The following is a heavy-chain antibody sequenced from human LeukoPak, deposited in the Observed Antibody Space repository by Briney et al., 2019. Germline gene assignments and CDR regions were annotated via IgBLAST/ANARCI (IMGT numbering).Heavy chain of an antibody. J-gene: IGHJ6*03. V-gene: IGHV4-61*01. D-gene: IGHD3-16*01. CDR1: GGSISSHSRGSINSHY. Sequence: SETLSLTCAVSGGSISSHSRGSINSHYWSWIRQPPGRGLEWIGYIYFSGITNYNPSLKSRVTISIDTSKNQFSLKLNSVTAADTAVYFCAREQRGGLSGSLGGLFASYYTYYYMDVWGKGTTVTVSS. CDR3: AREQRGGLSGSLGGLFASYYTYYYMDV. CDR2: IYFSGIT.